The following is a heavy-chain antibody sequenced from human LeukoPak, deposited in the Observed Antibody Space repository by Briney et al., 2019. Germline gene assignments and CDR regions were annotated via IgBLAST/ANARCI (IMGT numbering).Heavy chain of an antibody. CDR3: ARDYGNNHCYDY. CDR1: GYTFSSYA. D-gene: IGHD2/OR15-2a*01. J-gene: IGHJ4*02. CDR2: IIPIFGTA. Sequence: GASVKVSCKASGYTFSSYAISWVRQAPGQGLEWMGGIIPIFGTANYAQKFQGRVTIITDESTSTAYMELSSLRSEDTAVYYCARDYGNNHCYDYWGQGTLVTVSS. V-gene: IGHV1-69*05.